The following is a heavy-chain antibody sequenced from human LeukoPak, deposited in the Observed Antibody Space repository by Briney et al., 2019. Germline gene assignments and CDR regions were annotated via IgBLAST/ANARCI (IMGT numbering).Heavy chain of an antibody. V-gene: IGHV4-39*02. CDR2: IYDSGST. CDR1: GGSIRSSYYY. J-gene: IGHJ2*01. D-gene: IGHD1-26*01. Sequence: SSETLSLTCTVSGGSIRSSYYYWGWIRQPPGKGLEWIGSIYDSGSTYYNPSLKSRVTISVDTSKNQFSLKLSSVTAADTAVYYCAREEDRIAGATVYWYFDLWGRGTLVTVSS. CDR3: AREEDRIAGATVYWYFDL.